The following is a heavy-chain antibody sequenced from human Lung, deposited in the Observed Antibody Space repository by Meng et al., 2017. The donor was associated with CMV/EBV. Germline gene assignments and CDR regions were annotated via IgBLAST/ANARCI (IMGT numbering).Heavy chain of an antibody. D-gene: IGHD1-26*01. CDR3: VKGGTQDLDY. J-gene: IGHJ4*02. V-gene: IGHV3-7*01. CDR2: IKQDGSEK. CDR1: GFTFSRYW. Sequence: GGSXRLXCAASGFTFSRYWMGWVRQVPGKGLEWVANIKQDGSEKYYVDSVKGRFTIARDNAKNSLYLQMNSLRADDTAVYYCVKGGTQDLDYWGQGKLV.